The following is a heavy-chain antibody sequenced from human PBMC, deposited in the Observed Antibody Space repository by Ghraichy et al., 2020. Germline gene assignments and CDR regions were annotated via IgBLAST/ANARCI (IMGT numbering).Heavy chain of an antibody. CDR1: GFTFSNYA. CDR3: ARHETSVGVVLINWFDP. J-gene: IGHJ5*02. V-gene: IGHV3-23*01. D-gene: IGHD3-3*01. Sequence: GGSLRLSCAASGFTFSNYAMSWVRQAPGKGLEWVSGISGSGGSTYYPDSVEGRFTISRDNFKNTLFLDMNSLRVEDTVVYYCARHETSVGVVLINWFDPWGQGTLVTVSS. CDR2: ISGSGGST.